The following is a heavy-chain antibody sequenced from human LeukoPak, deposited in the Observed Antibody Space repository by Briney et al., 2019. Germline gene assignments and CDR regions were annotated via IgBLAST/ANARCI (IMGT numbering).Heavy chain of an antibody. CDR3: ARDEGYGSGSYYYGYFDY. CDR2: ISYDGSNK. V-gene: IGHV3-30-3*01. D-gene: IGHD3-10*01. CDR1: GFTFSSYA. Sequence: QPGGSLRLSCAASGFTFSSYAMHWVRQAPGKGLEWVAVISYDGSNKYYADSVKGRFTISRDNSKNTLYLQMNSLRAEDTAVYYCARDEGYGSGSYYYGYFDYWGQGTLVTVSS. J-gene: IGHJ4*02.